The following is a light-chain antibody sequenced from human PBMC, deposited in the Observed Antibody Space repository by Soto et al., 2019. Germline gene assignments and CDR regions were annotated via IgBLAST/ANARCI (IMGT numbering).Light chain of an antibody. CDR3: SSYTRTSSYV. Sequence: QSALTQPASVSGSPGQSITISCTGTSSDIGNYDYVSRYQQHPGKAPKLLISEVSNRPSGVSYRFAGSKSGTTASLTISGLQAEDEADYYCSSYTRTSSYVFGGGTKVTVL. J-gene: IGLJ1*01. V-gene: IGLV2-14*01. CDR2: EVS. CDR1: SSDIGNYDY.